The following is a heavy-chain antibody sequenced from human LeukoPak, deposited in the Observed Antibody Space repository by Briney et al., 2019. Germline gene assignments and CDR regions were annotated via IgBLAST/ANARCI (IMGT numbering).Heavy chain of an antibody. V-gene: IGHV3-21*01. J-gene: IGHJ3*02. D-gene: IGHD3-9*01. Sequence: PGGSRRLSCAASGFTFSSYSMNWVRQAPGKGLEWVSSISSVSSYIYYADSVKGRFTVSRDNAKHSLYLQMNSLRAEDTDVYYCVRDAKQYYDILTGYYNDDFDIWGQGTMVTVSS. CDR1: GFTFSSYS. CDR3: VRDAKQYYDILTGYYNDDFDI. CDR2: ISSVSSYI.